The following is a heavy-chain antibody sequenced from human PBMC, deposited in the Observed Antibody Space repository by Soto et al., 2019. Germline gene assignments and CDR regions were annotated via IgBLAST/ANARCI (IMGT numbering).Heavy chain of an antibody. D-gene: IGHD4-17*01. CDR2: INAGNGNT. J-gene: IGHJ6*02. CDR1: GYTFTSYA. Sequence: QVQLVQSGAEEKKPGASVKVSCKASGYTFTSYAMHWVRQAPGQRLEWMGWINAGNGNTKYSQKFQGRVTITRDTTASTAHMEMSSLRSEDTAVYYCAMGAVTTYYYYGMDVWGQGTTVTVSS. CDR3: AMGAVTTYYYYGMDV. V-gene: IGHV1-3*05.